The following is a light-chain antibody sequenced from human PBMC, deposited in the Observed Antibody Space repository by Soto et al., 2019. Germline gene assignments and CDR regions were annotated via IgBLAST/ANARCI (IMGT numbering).Light chain of an antibody. CDR1: SSDVGGYNY. CDR2: EVS. Sequence: QSALTQPRSVSGSPGQSVTISCTGTSSDVGGYNYVSWYQQHPGKAPKLMIYEVSNRPSGVSNRFSGSRSGNTASLTISGLQAEDESDYYCSSYTSSNTYVFGTGTKLTVL. J-gene: IGLJ1*01. CDR3: SSYTSSNTYV. V-gene: IGLV2-14*01.